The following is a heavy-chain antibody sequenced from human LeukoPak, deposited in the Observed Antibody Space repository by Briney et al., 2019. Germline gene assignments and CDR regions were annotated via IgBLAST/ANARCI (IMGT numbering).Heavy chain of an antibody. V-gene: IGHV3-21*01. CDR1: GFAFSRNS. Sequence: GGSLRLSCAASGFAFSRNSMNWVRQAPGKGLEWVSSIGSSSTSIYYADSVKGRFTISRDNAKNSLYLQMNSLGPEDTAVYYCARESGEAFDIWGQGTMVTVSS. CDR3: ARESGEAFDI. CDR2: IGSSSTSI. J-gene: IGHJ3*02. D-gene: IGHD1-26*01.